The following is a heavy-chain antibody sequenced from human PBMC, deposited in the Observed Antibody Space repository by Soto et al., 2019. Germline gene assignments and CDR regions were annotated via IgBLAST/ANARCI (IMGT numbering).Heavy chain of an antibody. V-gene: IGHV1-69*06. Sequence: QVQLVQSGAEVKKPGSSVKVSCKASGGTFSSYAISWVRQAPGQGLEWMGGIIPIFGTANYAQKFQGRVTITADKSTSTDYMELSSLRSEDTAVYYCARVYYDSSGYYSYGMDVWGQGATVTVSS. CDR1: GGTFSSYA. CDR3: ARVYYDSSGYYSYGMDV. CDR2: IIPIFGTA. J-gene: IGHJ6*02. D-gene: IGHD3-22*01.